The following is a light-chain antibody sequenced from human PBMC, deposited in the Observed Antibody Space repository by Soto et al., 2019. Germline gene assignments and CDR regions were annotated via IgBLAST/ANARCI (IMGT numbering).Light chain of an antibody. V-gene: IGKV3-15*01. J-gene: IGKJ2*01. CDR1: QSVSSN. CDR2: GAS. CDR3: QQYNNWPHT. Sequence: EIVMTQSPATLSVSPGERATLSCRASQSVSSNLAWYQQKPGQAPRLLIYGASTRATGIPARFSGSGSGTXXXXXXXXXXXEDFAXYYXQQYNNWPHTFGQGTKLEIK.